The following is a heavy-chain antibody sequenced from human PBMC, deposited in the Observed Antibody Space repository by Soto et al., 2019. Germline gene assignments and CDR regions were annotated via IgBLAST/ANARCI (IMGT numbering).Heavy chain of an antibody. V-gene: IGHV2-26*01. CDR3: ARETRDGYNRTHYYYFGMDV. CDR2: IFSNDEK. J-gene: IGHJ6*02. CDR1: GFSLSNARVG. Sequence: QVTLKESGPVLVNPTEPLTLTCTVSGFSLSNARVGVSWIRQPPGKALEWLAHIFSNDEKSYRTSLKSRLTISKDISKSQVVLTMTNMDPVDTATYYCARETRDGYNRTHYYYFGMDVWGQGTTVTVSS. D-gene: IGHD5-12*01.